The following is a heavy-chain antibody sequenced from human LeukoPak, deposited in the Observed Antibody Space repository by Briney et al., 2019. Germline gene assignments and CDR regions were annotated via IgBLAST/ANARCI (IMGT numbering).Heavy chain of an antibody. CDR3: TKFDAPSGRENY. Sequence: PGGSLRLSCAASGFPFSRYAMNWFRQAPVKGLEWVSTISGRDTSTYYADSVKGRFTISRDNSKNTLYMQMNSLRAEDTAVYYCTKFDAPSGRENYWGQGTLVTVSS. V-gene: IGHV3-23*01. CDR1: GFPFSRYA. CDR2: ISGRDTST. J-gene: IGHJ4*02.